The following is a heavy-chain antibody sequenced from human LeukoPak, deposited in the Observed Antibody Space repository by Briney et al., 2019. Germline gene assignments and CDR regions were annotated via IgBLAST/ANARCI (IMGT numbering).Heavy chain of an antibody. V-gene: IGHV3-7*05. CDR3: ARDPFSCPDY. CDR2: IKQDGGEK. CDR1: GFTFSSFW. J-gene: IGHJ4*02. D-gene: IGHD2-2*01. Sequence: GGSLRLSCAASGFTFSSFWMSWVRQAPGKGLEWPANIKQDGGEKNYVDSVKGRFTISRDNAKNSLFLQMNSLTAEDTAVYYCARDPFSCPDYWGQGTLVTVSS.